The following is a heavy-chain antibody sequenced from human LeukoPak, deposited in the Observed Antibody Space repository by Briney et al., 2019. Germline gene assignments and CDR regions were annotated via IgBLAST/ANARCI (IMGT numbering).Heavy chain of an antibody. Sequence: PGGSLRLSCAASEFTFSIYWIKWVRQAPGKGLEWVASIKEDGSDKYYVDSVKGRFSISTDNAKHSLFLQMNSLRTEDTAVSYCARGGDFNFAYWGQGALVIVSS. CDR1: EFTFSIYW. V-gene: IGHV3-7*01. CDR3: ARGGDFNFAY. D-gene: IGHD5-12*01. J-gene: IGHJ4*02. CDR2: IKEDGSDK.